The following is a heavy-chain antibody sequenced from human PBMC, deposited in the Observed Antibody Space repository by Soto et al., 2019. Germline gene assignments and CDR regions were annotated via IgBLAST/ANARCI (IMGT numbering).Heavy chain of an antibody. CDR2: IYYSGST. CDR1: GGSISSGDYY. V-gene: IGHV4-30-4*01. J-gene: IGHJ4*02. CDR3: AREKSCGVVSPMYYFDY. D-gene: IGHD2-15*01. Sequence: QVQLQESGPGLVKPSQTLPLTCTVSGGSISSGDYYWSWIRQPPGKGLEWIGYIYYSGSTYYNPSLKSRVTISVDTSKNQFSLKLSSVTAADTAVYYCAREKSCGVVSPMYYFDYWGQGTLVTVSS.